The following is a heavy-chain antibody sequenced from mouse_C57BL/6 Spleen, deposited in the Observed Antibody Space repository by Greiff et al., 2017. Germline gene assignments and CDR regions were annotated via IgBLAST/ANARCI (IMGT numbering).Heavy chain of an antibody. CDR2: INPNNGGT. CDR3: ARFPCDGRGFAY. CDR1: GYTFTDYY. Sequence: VQLQQSGPELVKPGASVKISCKASGYTFTDYYMNWVKQSPGKSLEWIGDINPNNGGTSYNQKFKGKATLTVDKSSSTAYMELRRLTSADSAVYYCARFPCDGRGFAYWGQGTLVTVSA. J-gene: IGHJ3*01. V-gene: IGHV1-26*01. D-gene: IGHD2-3*01.